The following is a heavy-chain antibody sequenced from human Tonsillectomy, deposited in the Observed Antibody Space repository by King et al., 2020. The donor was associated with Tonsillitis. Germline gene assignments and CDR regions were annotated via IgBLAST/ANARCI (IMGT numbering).Heavy chain of an antibody. CDR1: GFTLSSNY. Sequence: VQLVESGGGLIQPGGSLRLSCAASGFTLSSNYMSWVRQAPGKGLAWVSVIYSGGTTDYADSVKGRFTISRDNSKNTGYLQMNNLRVEDTAVYYCAREKGFKDAFDMWGQGTMVTVSS. CDR3: AREKGFKDAFDM. J-gene: IGHJ3*02. CDR2: IYSGGTT. V-gene: IGHV3-53*01.